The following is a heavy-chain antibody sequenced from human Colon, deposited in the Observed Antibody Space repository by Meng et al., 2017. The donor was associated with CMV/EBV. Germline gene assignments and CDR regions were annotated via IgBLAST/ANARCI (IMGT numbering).Heavy chain of an antibody. CDR1: GFTFDTYW. Sequence: GESLKISCAASGFTFDTYWMAWVRQAPGKGLEWVAIIKQDGSERYSVDSMKGRFTISRDNAEQSLFLQMNSLRVEDTAVYYCARGPPSPAYNSWSNNYFAPWGQGILVTVSS. J-gene: IGHJ5*02. CDR2: IKQDGSER. CDR3: ARGPPSPAYNSWSNNYFAP. D-gene: IGHD3-3*01. V-gene: IGHV3-7*01.